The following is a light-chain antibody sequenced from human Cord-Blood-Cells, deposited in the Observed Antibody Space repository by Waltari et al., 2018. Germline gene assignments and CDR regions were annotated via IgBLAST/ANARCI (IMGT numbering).Light chain of an antibody. CDR1: QSVSSN. V-gene: IGKV3-15*01. CDR3: QQYNNWPLT. Sequence: ELVMTQSPATLSVSQGERATLSCRASQSVSSNLARYQQKPGQAPRLLIDGASPSATGIPARFSGSGSGTEFTLTISSLQSEDLAVYYCQQYNNWPLTGGGGTKVEIK. J-gene: IGKJ4*01. CDR2: GAS.